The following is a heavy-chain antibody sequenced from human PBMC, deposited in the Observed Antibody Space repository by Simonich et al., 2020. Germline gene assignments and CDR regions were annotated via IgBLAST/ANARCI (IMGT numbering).Heavy chain of an antibody. CDR3: ARHLQLGPFDY. V-gene: IGHV4-34*01. CDR1: GGSFSGSY. CDR2: NHHSGST. Sequence: QVQLQQGGAGLLKPSETLSLTCAVYGGSFSGSYWSVIRQPPGKGLEWIGENHHSGSTNSNPSLKSRVTISVDTSKNQFSLKLSSVTAADTAVYYCARHLQLGPFDYWGQGTLVTVSS. D-gene: IGHD1-1*01. J-gene: IGHJ4*02.